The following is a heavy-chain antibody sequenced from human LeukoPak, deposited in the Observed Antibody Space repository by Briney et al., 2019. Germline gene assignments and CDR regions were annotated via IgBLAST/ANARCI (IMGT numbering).Heavy chain of an antibody. Sequence: SGGSLRLSCAASGFTLSSYGMSWVRQAPGKGLEWVSAIGGSGGRTYYADSVKGRFTISRDSAKNTVYLQMNSLRAEDTAVYYCVRLNTVTPFDNWGQGTLITVSS. V-gene: IGHV3-23*01. D-gene: IGHD4-17*01. CDR3: VRLNTVTPFDN. CDR1: GFTLSSYG. J-gene: IGHJ4*02. CDR2: IGGSGGRT.